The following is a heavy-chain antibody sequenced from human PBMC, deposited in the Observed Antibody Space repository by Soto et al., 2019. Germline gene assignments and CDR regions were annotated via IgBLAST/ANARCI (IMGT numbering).Heavy chain of an antibody. V-gene: IGHV5-51*01. CDR1: GYIFTNYW. Sequence: PGESLRLSCRGSGYIFTNYWIGWVRQMPGKGLEWMGIIYPGDSDTKYSPSFQGQVTISADKSINTAYLQWSSLKASDTAMYYCASLSRLEPRSAFDYWGQGTLVTVSS. D-gene: IGHD1-1*01. CDR3: ASLSRLEPRSAFDY. J-gene: IGHJ4*02. CDR2: IYPGDSDT.